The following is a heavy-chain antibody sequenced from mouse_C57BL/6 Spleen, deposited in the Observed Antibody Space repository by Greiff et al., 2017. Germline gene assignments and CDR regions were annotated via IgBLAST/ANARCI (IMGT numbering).Heavy chain of an antibody. CDR2: INTNNGGT. J-gene: IGHJ4*01. CDR3: ARSLLLRSYAMDY. Sequence: VQLQQSGPELVKPGASVKMSCKASGYTFTDYNMNWVQQSHGKRLEWIGYINTNNGGTSYNLQFHGKATLTVNKSSSTAYMELRSLTSEDSAGYYCARSLLLRSYAMDYGGQGTSVTVSS. D-gene: IGHD1-1*01. V-gene: IGHV1-22*01. CDR1: GYTFTDYN.